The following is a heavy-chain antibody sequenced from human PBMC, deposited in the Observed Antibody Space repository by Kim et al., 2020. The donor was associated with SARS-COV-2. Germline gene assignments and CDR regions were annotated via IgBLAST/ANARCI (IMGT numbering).Heavy chain of an antibody. CDR3: ARDRINYVFWSGYYRYYYYGMDV. D-gene: IGHD3-3*01. CDR2: ISSSGSTI. J-gene: IGHJ6*02. V-gene: IGHV3-48*03. CDR1: GFTFSSYE. Sequence: GGSLRLSCAASGFTFSSYEMNWVRQAPGKGLEWVSYISSSGSTIYYADSVKGRFTISRDNAKNSLYLQMNSLRAEDTAVYYCARDRINYVFWSGYYRYYYYGMDVWGQGTPVTVSS.